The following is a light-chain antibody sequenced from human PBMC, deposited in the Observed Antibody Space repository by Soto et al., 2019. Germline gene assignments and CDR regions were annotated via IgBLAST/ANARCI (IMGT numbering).Light chain of an antibody. CDR2: AAS. J-gene: IGKJ2*01. CDR1: QSISSY. V-gene: IGKV1-39*01. CDR3: QQSYSTPPLYT. Sequence: DLPMTQSPSSLSASVGDRVTITCRASQSISSYLNWYQQKPGKAPKLLIYAASSLQSGVPSRFSXXXXXXXXXXXISSLQPEDFATYYCQQSYSTPPLYTFGQGTKLEIK.